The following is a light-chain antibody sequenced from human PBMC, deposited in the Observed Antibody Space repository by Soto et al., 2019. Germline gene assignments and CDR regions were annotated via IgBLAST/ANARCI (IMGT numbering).Light chain of an antibody. CDR3: STYTSSSTLV. J-gene: IGLJ1*01. V-gene: IGLV2-14*01. Sequence: QSVLTQPASVSGSPGQSITISCTGTSGDVGGYNYVSWYQQHPGKAPKLMIYEVSNRPSGVSNRFSGSKSGNTASLTISGLQAQDEADYYCSTYTSSSTLVFGTGPKVTVL. CDR1: SGDVGGYNY. CDR2: EVS.